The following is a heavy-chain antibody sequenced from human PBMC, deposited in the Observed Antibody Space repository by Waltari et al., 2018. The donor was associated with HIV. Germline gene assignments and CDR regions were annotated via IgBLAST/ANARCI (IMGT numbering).Heavy chain of an antibody. J-gene: IGHJ5*02. CDR1: GGSFSGYY. CDR3: ARGLGAVAGSNWFDP. CDR2: INHSGST. Sequence: QVQLQQWGAGLLKPSETLSLTCAVYGGSFSGYYWSWIRKPPGKGLEWIGEINHSGSTNSNPSLKSRVTISVDTSKNQFSLKLSSVTAADTAVYYCARGLGAVAGSNWFDPWGQGTLVTVSS. V-gene: IGHV4-34*01. D-gene: IGHD6-19*01.